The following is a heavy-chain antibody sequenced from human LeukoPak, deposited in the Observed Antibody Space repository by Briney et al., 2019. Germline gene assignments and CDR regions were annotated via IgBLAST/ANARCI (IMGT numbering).Heavy chain of an antibody. CDR1: GGSISSSSYY. D-gene: IGHD3-22*01. J-gene: IGHJ4*02. CDR3: VGGGSYDSSGYDEKFDY. V-gene: IGHV4-39*01. Sequence: PSETLSLTCTVSGGSISSSSYYWGWLRQPPGRGLEWIGSIYYSGSTYYNPSLKSRVTISVDTSKNQFSLKLSSVTAADTAVYYCVGGGSYDSSGYDEKFDYWGQGTLVTVSS. CDR2: IYYSGST.